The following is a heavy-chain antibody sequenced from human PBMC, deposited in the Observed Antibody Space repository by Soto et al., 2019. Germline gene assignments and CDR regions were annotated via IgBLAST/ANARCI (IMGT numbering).Heavy chain of an antibody. CDR2: ITYDGSNK. V-gene: IGHV3-30*18. D-gene: IGHD1-7*01. J-gene: IGHJ4*02. CDR3: AKDRVGGTFYTPLGF. Sequence: PGGSLRLSCQASGFNFDNYGMHWVRQAPGKGLGWVAVITYDGSNKYYADSVKGRFTISRDNSKNTLSLHLNTLKPEDTAVYHCAKDRVGGTFYTPLGFWGQGTLVTVSS. CDR1: GFNFDNYG.